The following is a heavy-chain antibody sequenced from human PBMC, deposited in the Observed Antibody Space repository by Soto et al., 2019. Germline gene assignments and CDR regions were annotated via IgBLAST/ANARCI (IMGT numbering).Heavy chain of an antibody. J-gene: IGHJ4*02. V-gene: IGHV3-7*01. CDR2: IKQDGSEK. D-gene: IGHD3-3*01. Sequence: PGGSLRLSCAASGFTFSSYWMSWVRQAPGKGLEWVANIKQDGSEKYYVDSVKGRFTISRDNAKNSLYLQMNSLRAEDTAVYYCAREGYDFWSGYPFDYWGQGTLVTVSS. CDR3: AREGYDFWSGYPFDY. CDR1: GFTFSSYW.